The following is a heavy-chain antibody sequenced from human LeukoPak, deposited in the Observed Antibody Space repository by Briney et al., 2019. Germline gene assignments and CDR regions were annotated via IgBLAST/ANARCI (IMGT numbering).Heavy chain of an antibody. Sequence: SETLSLTCTVSGGSISSYYWSWIRQPPGKGLEWIGYIYYSGSTYYNPSLKSRVTISVDTSKNQFSLKLSSVTAADTAVYYCATYYGDYEGGIFDYWGQGTLVTVSS. CDR2: IYYSGST. CDR1: GGSISSYY. J-gene: IGHJ4*02. D-gene: IGHD4-17*01. CDR3: ATYYGDYEGGIFDY. V-gene: IGHV4-59*08.